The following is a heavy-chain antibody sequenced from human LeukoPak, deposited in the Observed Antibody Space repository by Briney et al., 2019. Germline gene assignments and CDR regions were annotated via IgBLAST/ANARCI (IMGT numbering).Heavy chain of an antibody. CDR1: GFTFTNSS. V-gene: IGHV3-21*01. CDR2: MSSSRSYI. CDR3: ARGWGDIVLVPAARPRPACFDH. J-gene: IGHJ4*02. D-gene: IGHD2-2*02. Sequence: GGALRLSCASSGFTFTNSSMNGVRQAPRKGLEWVASMSSSRSYIYYGDSVKGRFTISRDNAKNSLYLQMNRLRAEDTAVYYCARGWGDIVLVPAARPRPACFDHWGQGTVVTVSS.